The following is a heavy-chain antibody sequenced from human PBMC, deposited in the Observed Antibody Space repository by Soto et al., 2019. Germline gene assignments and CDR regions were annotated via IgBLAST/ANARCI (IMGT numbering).Heavy chain of an antibody. CDR2: INPNSGGT. Sequence: EASVKACCKASGYTFTGYYLHWARQDPGQGLEWMGWINPNSGGTNYAQKFQGWVTMTRDTSISTAYMELSRLRSDDTAVYYCARELAVAGPGWFDPWGQGTLVTVSS. D-gene: IGHD6-19*01. J-gene: IGHJ5*02. CDR1: GYTFTGYY. CDR3: ARELAVAGPGWFDP. V-gene: IGHV1-2*04.